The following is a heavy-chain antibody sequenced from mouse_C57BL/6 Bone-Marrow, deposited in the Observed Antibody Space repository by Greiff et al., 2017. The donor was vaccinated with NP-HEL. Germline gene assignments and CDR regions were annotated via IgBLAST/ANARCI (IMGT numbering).Heavy chain of an antibody. J-gene: IGHJ2*01. CDR2: IYPGDGDT. Sequence: LQESGPELVKPGASVKISCKASGYAFSSSWMNWVKQRPGKGLEWIGRIYPGDGDTNYNGKFKGKATLTADKSSSTAYMQLSSLTSEDSAVYFCARSGWDYWGQGTTLTVSS. V-gene: IGHV1-82*01. D-gene: IGHD3-1*01. CDR3: ARSGWDY. CDR1: GYAFSSSW.